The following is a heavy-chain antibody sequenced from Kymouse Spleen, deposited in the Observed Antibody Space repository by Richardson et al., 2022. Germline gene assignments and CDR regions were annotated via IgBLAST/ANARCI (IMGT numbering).Heavy chain of an antibody. D-gene: IGHD3-10*01. CDR2: IYSGGST. CDR3: ARKITMVRGVNDAFDI. CDR1: GFTVSSNY. Sequence: EVQLVESGGGLIQPGGSLRLSCAASGFTVSSNYMSWVRQAPGKGLEWVSVIYSGGSTYYADSVKGRFTISRDNSKNTLYLQMNSLRAEDTAVYYCARKITMVRGVNDAFDIWGQGTMVTVSS. J-gene: IGHJ3*02. V-gene: IGHV3-53*01.